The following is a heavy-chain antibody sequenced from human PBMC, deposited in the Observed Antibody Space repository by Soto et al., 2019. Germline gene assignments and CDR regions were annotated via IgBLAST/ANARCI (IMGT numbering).Heavy chain of an antibody. D-gene: IGHD3-22*01. CDR2: INPNSGGT. Sequence: ASVKVSCKASGYTFTGYYMHWVRQAPGQGLEWMGWINPNSGGTNYAQKFQDRVTMTRDTSISTAYMELSRLRSDDTAVYYCARPTESYYYDSSGYNPFDYWGQGTLVTVSS. CDR1: GYTFTGYY. CDR3: ARPTESYYYDSSGYNPFDY. V-gene: IGHV1-2*02. J-gene: IGHJ4*02.